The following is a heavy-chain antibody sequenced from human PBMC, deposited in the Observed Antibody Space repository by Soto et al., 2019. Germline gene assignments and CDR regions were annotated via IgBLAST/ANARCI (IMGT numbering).Heavy chain of an antibody. CDR1: GYTFTELS. V-gene: IGHV1-24*01. CDR2: FDPETGER. J-gene: IGHJ4*02. CDR3: ATVPYGDYSPDY. D-gene: IGHD4-17*01. Sequence: ASVKVSCKVSGYTFTELSMHWVRQAPGKGLEWMGGFDPETGERIYTQKFQGRVTMTEDTSTETAYMELSSLRSEDTAVYYCATVPYGDYSPDYWGQGTLVTVSA.